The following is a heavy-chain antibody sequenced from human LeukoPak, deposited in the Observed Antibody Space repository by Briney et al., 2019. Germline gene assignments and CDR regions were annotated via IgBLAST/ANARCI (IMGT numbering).Heavy chain of an antibody. V-gene: IGHV4-38-2*02. CDR3: ARVSRGYDILY. D-gene: IGHD3-9*01. CDR2: IYHSGTT. J-gene: IGHJ4*02. Sequence: SETLSLTCTVSNYSITSGYYWGWIRQPPGKGLEWGGSIYHSGTTYYNPSLKSRVTISVDTSKNQFSLNLSSATAADTAVYYCARVSRGYDILYWGQGTLVTVSS. CDR1: NYSITSGYY.